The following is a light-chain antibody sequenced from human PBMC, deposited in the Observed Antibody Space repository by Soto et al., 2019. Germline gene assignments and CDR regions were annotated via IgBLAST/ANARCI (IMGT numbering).Light chain of an antibody. CDR2: DVS. J-gene: IGLJ1*01. CDR3: SSYTSTSSLV. Sequence: QSALTQPASVSGSPGQSITISCTGTSSDIGAYNYVSWYQQHPDKAPKLLIYDVSNRPSGVSNRFSGSTSGNTASLTISGLQTEDEADYYCSSYTSTSSLVFGTGTKVTVL. V-gene: IGLV2-14*01. CDR1: SSDIGAYNY.